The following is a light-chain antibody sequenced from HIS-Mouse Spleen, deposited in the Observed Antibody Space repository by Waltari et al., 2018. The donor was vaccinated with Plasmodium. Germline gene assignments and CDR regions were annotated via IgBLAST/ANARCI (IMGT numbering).Light chain of an antibody. V-gene: IGKV1-8*01. CDR3: QQYYSYPYT. Sequence: AIRMTQSPSSFSASTVDRVTITCRASQGISSYLAWYQQKPGKAPKLLIYAASTLQSGVPSRFSGSGSGTDFTLTISCLQSEDFATYYCQQYYSYPYTFGQGNKLEIK. CDR2: AAS. CDR1: QGISSY. J-gene: IGKJ2*01.